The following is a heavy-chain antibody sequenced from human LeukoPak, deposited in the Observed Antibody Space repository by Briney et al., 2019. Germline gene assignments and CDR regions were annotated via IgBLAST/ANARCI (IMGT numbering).Heavy chain of an antibody. CDR3: ARVTLESVYCGRDCYSH. CDR2: ISAFNGNT. D-gene: IGHD2-21*02. J-gene: IGHJ4*02. V-gene: IGHV1-18*01. CDR1: GYTFTTYG. Sequence: ASVKVSCKASGYTFTTYGISWVRQAPGQGLEWMGWISAFNGNTYHAQKLQDRVTMTTDTSTSTAYMELRSLRSDDTAVYYCARVTLESVYCGRDCYSHWGQGTLVTVSS.